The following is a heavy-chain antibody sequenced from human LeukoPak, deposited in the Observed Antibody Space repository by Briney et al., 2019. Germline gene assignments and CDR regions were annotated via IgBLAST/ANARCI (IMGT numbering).Heavy chain of an antibody. CDR3: AREGAKDTGHGMDV. CDR2: IYPGDSDT. Sequence: GESLKISCQGSGYRFTTYWIAWVRQMPGKGPEWMGIIYPGDSDTRYSRSFQGQVTISADKSISTAYLQWSSLKASDTAMYYCAREGAKDTGHGMDVWGQGTTVTVSS. V-gene: IGHV5-51*01. CDR1: GYRFTTYW. J-gene: IGHJ6*02.